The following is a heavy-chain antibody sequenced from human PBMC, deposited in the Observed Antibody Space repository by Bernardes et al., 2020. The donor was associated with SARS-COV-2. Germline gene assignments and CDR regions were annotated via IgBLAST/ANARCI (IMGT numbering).Heavy chain of an antibody. Sequence: ASVKVSCKASGYTFTSYYMHWVRQAPGQGLEWMGIINPSGGSTSYAQKFQGRVTMTRDTSTSTVYMELSSLRSEDTAVYYCARGLRGQWLVRGGFDYWGQGTLVTVSS. D-gene: IGHD6-19*01. J-gene: IGHJ4*02. CDR2: INPSGGST. V-gene: IGHV1-46*01. CDR3: ARGLRGQWLVRGGFDY. CDR1: GYTFTSYY.